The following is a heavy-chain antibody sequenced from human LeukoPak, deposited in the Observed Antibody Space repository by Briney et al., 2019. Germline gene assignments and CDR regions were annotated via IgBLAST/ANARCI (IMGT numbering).Heavy chain of an antibody. CDR1: GLTFSNAW. D-gene: IGHD1-14*01. V-gene: IGHV3-9*01. CDR3: AKDGRNNFDY. J-gene: IGHJ4*02. Sequence: GGSLRLSCVASGLTFSNAWVSWVRQAPGKGLEWVSGISWNSGSIGYADSVKGRFTISRDNAKNSLYLQMNSLRAEDTALYYCAKDGRNNFDYWGQGILVTVSS. CDR2: ISWNSGSI.